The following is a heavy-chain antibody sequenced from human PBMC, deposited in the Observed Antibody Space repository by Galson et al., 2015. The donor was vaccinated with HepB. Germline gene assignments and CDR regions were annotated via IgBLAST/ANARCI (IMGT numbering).Heavy chain of an antibody. CDR3: AGASYYDSSGYYSLLH. CDR1: GFTFSDYY. J-gene: IGHJ1*01. CDR2: ISSSGSTI. V-gene: IGHV3-11*01. D-gene: IGHD3-22*01. Sequence: SLRLSCAASGFTFSDYYMSWIRQAPGKGLEWVSYISSSGSTIYYADSVKGRFTISRDNAKNSLYLQMNSLRAEDAAVYYCAGASYYDSSGYYSLLHWGQGTLVTVSS.